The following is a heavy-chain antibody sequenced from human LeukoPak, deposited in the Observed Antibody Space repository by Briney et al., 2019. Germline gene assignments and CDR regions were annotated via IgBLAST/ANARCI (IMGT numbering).Heavy chain of an antibody. V-gene: IGHV3-11*01. Sequence: GGSLRLSCAASGFTFSDYYMSWVRQAPGKGLEWVSYISTSGSTIYYADSVKGRFTISRDNAQNSLYLQMSSLRAEDTAVYYCARELPEPLAHMVRGSIDYWGQGTLVTVSS. D-gene: IGHD3-10*01. J-gene: IGHJ4*02. CDR1: GFTFSDYY. CDR2: ISTSGSTI. CDR3: ARELPEPLAHMVRGSIDY.